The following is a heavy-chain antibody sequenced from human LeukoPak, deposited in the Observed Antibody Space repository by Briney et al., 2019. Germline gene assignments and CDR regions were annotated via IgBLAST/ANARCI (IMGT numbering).Heavy chain of an antibody. V-gene: IGHV1-69*04. CDR2: IIPILGIP. CDR3: ARERHSSSSFFWFDP. D-gene: IGHD6-6*01. CDR1: GGTFSGYA. Sequence: SVKVSCKASGGTFSGYAISWVRQAPGQGLEWVGRIIPILGIPNYAQKFQDRVTITADKSTSTAYMELSSLRSEDTAVYYCARERHSSSSFFWFDPWGQGTLVTVSS. J-gene: IGHJ5*02.